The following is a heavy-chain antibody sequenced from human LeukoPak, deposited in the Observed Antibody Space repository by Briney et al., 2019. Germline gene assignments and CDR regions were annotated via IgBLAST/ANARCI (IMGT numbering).Heavy chain of an antibody. CDR1: GFTFRIYA. CDR3: ASSVSSGYGDYYYYYGMDV. D-gene: IGHD4-17*01. Sequence: GGSLRLSYAASGFTFRIYAMSWVRQAPGKGPEWVSAISGSDGSTNYADSVKGRFSISRDNSKNTLYLQMKSLRAEDTAVYYCASSVSSGYGDYYYYYGMDVWGQGTTVTVSS. J-gene: IGHJ6*02. CDR2: ISGSDGST. V-gene: IGHV3-23*01.